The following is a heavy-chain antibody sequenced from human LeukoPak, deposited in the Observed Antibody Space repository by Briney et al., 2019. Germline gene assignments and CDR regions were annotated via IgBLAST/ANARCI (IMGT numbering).Heavy chain of an antibody. Sequence: PSVKVSCKASGYTFTSYDINWVRQATGQGLEWMGWMNPNSGNTGYAQKFQGRVTMTRNTSISTAYMVLSSLRSEDTAVYYCAVYSSSSPWLMDVWGQGTTVTVSS. V-gene: IGHV1-8*01. CDR2: MNPNSGNT. J-gene: IGHJ6*02. CDR1: GYTFTSYD. D-gene: IGHD6-6*01. CDR3: AVYSSSSPWLMDV.